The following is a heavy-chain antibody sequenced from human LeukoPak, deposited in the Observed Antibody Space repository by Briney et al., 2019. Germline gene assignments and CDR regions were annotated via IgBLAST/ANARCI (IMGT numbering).Heavy chain of an antibody. V-gene: IGHV3-33*01. J-gene: IGHJ5*02. Sequence: GGSLRLSCAASGFTFSIYGMHWVRQAPGKGLEWVAVIWYDGSNRYYADSVKSRFTISTDNSKNRLYLQLHSLRAEDTPVYYCARELLAAAGISWGEGTPVTVSS. CDR1: GFTFSIYG. D-gene: IGHD6-13*01. CDR3: ARELLAAAGIS. CDR2: IWYDGSNR.